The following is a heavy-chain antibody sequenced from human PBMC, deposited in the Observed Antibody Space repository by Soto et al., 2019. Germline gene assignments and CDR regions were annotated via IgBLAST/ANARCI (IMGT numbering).Heavy chain of an antibody. CDR3: AKTPPGSSRYYCYYGMDV. V-gene: IGHV3-23*01. CDR1: GFTFSSYA. D-gene: IGHD6-13*01. J-gene: IGHJ6*02. Sequence: GGSLRLSCAACGFTFSSYAVRWVRQARGKGLEWVSAMRGSVGSTYYADSVKDRFTISRDNSKNTLYLQMNSLRAEDTAVYYCAKTPPGSSRYYCYYGMDVWGQGTTVNVSS. CDR2: MRGSVGST.